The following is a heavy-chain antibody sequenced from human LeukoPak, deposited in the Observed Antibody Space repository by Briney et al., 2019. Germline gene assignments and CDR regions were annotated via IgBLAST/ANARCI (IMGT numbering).Heavy chain of an antibody. Sequence: GGSLRLSCAASGFTFDDYAMHWVRQAPGKDLEWVSGISWNSGSIGYADSVKGRFTIPRDNAKNSLYLQMNSLRAEDTALYYCAKDTTYDILTGPGDVWGQGTTVTVSS. J-gene: IGHJ6*02. V-gene: IGHV3-9*01. CDR2: ISWNSGSI. D-gene: IGHD3-9*01. CDR3: AKDTTYDILTGPGDV. CDR1: GFTFDDYA.